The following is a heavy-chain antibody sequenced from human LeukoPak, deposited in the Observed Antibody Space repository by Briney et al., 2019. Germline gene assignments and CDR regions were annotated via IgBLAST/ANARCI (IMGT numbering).Heavy chain of an antibody. D-gene: IGHD3-16*01. CDR3: ARSVGYMDV. Sequence: SETLSLTCAVYGGSFSGYYWSWIRQPPGKGLEWIGEINHSGSTNYNPSLKSRVTISVDTSKNQFSLKLSSVTAADTAVYYCARSVGYMDVWGQGTTVTVS. V-gene: IGHV4-34*01. CDR1: GGSFSGYY. J-gene: IGHJ6*02. CDR2: INHSGST.